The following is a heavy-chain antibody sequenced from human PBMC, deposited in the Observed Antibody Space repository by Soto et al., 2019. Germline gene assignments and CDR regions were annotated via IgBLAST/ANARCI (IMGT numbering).Heavy chain of an antibody. CDR3: ARFLWFGAPITPFDY. V-gene: IGHV3-11*01. J-gene: IGHJ4*02. CDR1: GFTFSDYY. CDR2: ISSSGSTI. D-gene: IGHD3-10*01. Sequence: PGGSLRLSCAASGFTFSDYYMSWIRQAPGKGLEWVSYISSSGSTIYYADSVKGRFTISRDNAKNSLYLQMNSLRAEDTAVYYCARFLWFGAPITPFDYWGQGTLVTVSS.